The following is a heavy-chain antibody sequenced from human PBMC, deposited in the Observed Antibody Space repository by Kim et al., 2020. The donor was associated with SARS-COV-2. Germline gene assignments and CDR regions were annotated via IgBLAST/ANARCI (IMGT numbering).Heavy chain of an antibody. D-gene: IGHD3-22*01. J-gene: IGHJ4*02. CDR3: ARGSGNYGFDY. CDR2: T. V-gene: IGHV3-74*01. Sequence: TEYAASVRGRFTSSRDNAQNTLYLQMNGLRAEDTAVYFCARGSGNYGFDYWGQGILVTVSS.